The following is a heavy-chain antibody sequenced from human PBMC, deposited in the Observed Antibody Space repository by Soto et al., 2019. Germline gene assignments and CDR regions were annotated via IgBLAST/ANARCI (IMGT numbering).Heavy chain of an antibody. D-gene: IGHD3-10*01. V-gene: IGHV3-23*01. CDR3: AKAPVLLWFGEFLLDY. CDR1: GFTFSSYA. CDR2: ISGSGGST. Sequence: PVGSLRLSCAASGFTFSSYAMSWVRQAPGKGLEWVSAISGSGGSTYYADSVKGRFTISRDNSKNTLYLQMNSLRAEDTAVYYCAKAPVLLWFGEFLLDYWGQGTLVTVSS. J-gene: IGHJ4*02.